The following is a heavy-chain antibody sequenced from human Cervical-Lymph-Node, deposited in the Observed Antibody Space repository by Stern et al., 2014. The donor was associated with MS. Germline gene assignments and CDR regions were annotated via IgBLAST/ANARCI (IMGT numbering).Heavy chain of an antibody. CDR2: IIPIFGTA. J-gene: IGHJ4*02. CDR1: GGTFSTYQ. Sequence: VQLVESGSEAKKPGSSVKVSCKVSGGTFSTYQISWVRQAPGQGLEWMGAIIPIFGTADYAQKFQDRVTIIADESTSEVHMELISLRSEDTGVYYCARLGSGYDSSYLDFWGQGTLVTVSS. CDR3: ARLGSGYDSSYLDF. V-gene: IGHV1-69*01. D-gene: IGHD5-12*01.